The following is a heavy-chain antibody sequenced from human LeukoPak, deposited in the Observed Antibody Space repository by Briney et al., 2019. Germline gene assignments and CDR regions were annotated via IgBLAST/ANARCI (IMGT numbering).Heavy chain of an antibody. CDR1: GFTFSSYA. Sequence: GGSLRLSCAASGFTFSSYAMSWVRQAPGKGLEWVSAISGSGGSTYYADSVKGRFTISRDNSKNTLYLQMNNLRAEDTAVYYCAKVFDYYDSSGYYLGSFDYWGQGTLVTVSS. CDR3: AKVFDYYDSSGYYLGSFDY. V-gene: IGHV3-23*01. D-gene: IGHD3-22*01. CDR2: ISGSGGST. J-gene: IGHJ4*02.